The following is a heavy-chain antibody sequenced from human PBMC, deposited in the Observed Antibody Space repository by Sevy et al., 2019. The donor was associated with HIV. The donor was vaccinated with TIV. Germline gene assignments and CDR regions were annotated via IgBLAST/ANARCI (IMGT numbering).Heavy chain of an antibody. Sequence: GGSRRLSCAASGFTFSSYSMNWVRQAPGKGLEWVSSISSSRSYIYYADSVKGRFTISRDNAKNSLYLQMNSLRAEDTAVYYCARAAYYYDSSGYYYVDYWGQGTLVTVSS. D-gene: IGHD3-22*01. CDR3: ARAAYYYDSSGYYYVDY. CDR1: GFTFSSYS. J-gene: IGHJ4*02. V-gene: IGHV3-21*01. CDR2: ISSSRSYI.